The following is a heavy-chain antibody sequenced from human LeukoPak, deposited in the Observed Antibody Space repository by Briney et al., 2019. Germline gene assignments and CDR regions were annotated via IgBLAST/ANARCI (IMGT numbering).Heavy chain of an antibody. J-gene: IGHJ4*02. D-gene: IGHD2-2*01. Sequence: PSETLSLTCTVSGGSISSFHWSCIRQPPGKGLEWIGYIYYSGSTSYNPSLKSRVTISIDTSKNQFSLKLSSVTAADTAVYYCARRPGAFTFDYWGQGILVTVSS. CDR2: IYYSGST. CDR3: ARRPGAFTFDY. CDR1: GGSISSFH. V-gene: IGHV4-59*12.